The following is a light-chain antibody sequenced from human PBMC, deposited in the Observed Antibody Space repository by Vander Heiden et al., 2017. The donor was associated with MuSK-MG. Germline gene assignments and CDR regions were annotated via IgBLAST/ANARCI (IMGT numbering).Light chain of an antibody. J-gene: IGLJ3*02. CDR2: EAT. CDR3: CSYTGTSTSTLL. V-gene: IGLV2-23*01. CDR1: SSDVGSYNL. Sequence: QSALTQPASVSGSPGQSITSSCTGTSSDVGSYNLVSWYQQQPGKAPRLLIYEATKRPSGVSGRFSGSKSGNTASLTISGLQAEDEADFYCCSYTGTSTSTLLFGGGTRLTVL.